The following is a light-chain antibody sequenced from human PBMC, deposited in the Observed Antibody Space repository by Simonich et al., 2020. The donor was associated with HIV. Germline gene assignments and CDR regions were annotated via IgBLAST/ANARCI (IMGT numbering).Light chain of an antibody. CDR2: AAS. J-gene: IGKJ1*01. V-gene: IGKV1-39*01. CDR1: QSISSY. CDR3: QQTYNTPPWT. Sequence: DIQMTQSPSSLSASVGDRVTITCRASQSISSYLNWYHQKPGKAPKLLISAASSLQSGVPSRFSGSGAGTDFTLTISSLQPEDFTTYYCQQTYNTPPWTFGQGTKVEIK.